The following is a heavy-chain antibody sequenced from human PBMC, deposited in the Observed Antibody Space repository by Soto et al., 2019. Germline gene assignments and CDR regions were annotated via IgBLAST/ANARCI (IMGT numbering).Heavy chain of an antibody. V-gene: IGHV1-8*01. CDR1: GYTFTSYD. Sequence: ASVKVSCKASGYTFTSYDINWVRQATGQGLEWVGWMNPNSGNTGYAQKFQGRVTMTRNTSISTAYMELSSLRSEDTAVYYCARGPYYYDSSGHTIDYWGQGTLVTVSS. CDR2: MNPNSGNT. D-gene: IGHD3-22*01. J-gene: IGHJ4*02. CDR3: ARGPYYYDSSGHTIDY.